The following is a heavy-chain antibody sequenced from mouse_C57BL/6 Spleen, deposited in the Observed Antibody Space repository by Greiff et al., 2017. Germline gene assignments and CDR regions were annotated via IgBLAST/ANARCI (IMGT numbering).Heavy chain of an antibody. J-gene: IGHJ3*01. CDR1: GYTFTSYW. Sequence: VQLQQPGAELVRPGTSVKLSCKASGYTFTSYWMHWVKQRPGQGLEWIGVIDPSDSYTNYNQKFKGKATLTVDTSSSTAYRQLSSLTSEDSAVYYCARGGAAQATWFAYWGQGTLVTVSA. CDR3: ARGGAAQATWFAY. D-gene: IGHD3-2*02. V-gene: IGHV1-59*01. CDR2: IDPSDSYT.